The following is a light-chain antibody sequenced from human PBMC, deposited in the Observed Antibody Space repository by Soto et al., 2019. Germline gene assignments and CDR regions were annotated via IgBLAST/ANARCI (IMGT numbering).Light chain of an antibody. CDR2: DAS. CDR1: QSVSSY. J-gene: IGKJ2*01. Sequence: EIVLTQSPATLSLSPGERATLSCRASQSVSSYLAWYQQKPGQAPRLLIYDASNRATGIPARFSGSGSGTDFTLTISSLQAEDVAVYYCQQSYHSPDTFGQGTKLEIK. V-gene: IGKV3-11*01. CDR3: QQSYHSPDT.